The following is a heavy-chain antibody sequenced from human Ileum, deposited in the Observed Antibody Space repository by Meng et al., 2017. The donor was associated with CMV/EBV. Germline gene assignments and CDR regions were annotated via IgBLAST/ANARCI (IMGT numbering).Heavy chain of an antibody. CDR3: ARGRFVGGNYGNDAFDI. V-gene: IGHV6-1*01. Sequence: SQTRSLTGAISGDSVSSNTAAWSWIRQSPSRGLEWLGRTFYRSEWHYEYVVSVKSRVTINPDTTKNQFSLQLNSVTPEDTAVYFCARGRFVGGNYGNDAFDIWGQGTMVTVSS. CDR1: GDSVSSNTAA. CDR2: TFYRSEWHY. D-gene: IGHD1-26*01. J-gene: IGHJ3*02.